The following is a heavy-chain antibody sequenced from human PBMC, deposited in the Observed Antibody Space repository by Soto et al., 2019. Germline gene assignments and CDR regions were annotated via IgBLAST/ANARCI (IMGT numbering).Heavy chain of an antibody. D-gene: IGHD2-8*02. CDR1: GGSFSGYY. V-gene: IGHV4-34*01. Sequence: QVQLQQWGAGLLKPSETLSLTCAVYGGSFSGYYWTWIRQPPGTGLEWIGEINHSGGTNYNPSLKSRVTISVDTSKNQFSLKLTSVTAADTAVYYCARDKITGRFDYWGQGTLVTVSS. J-gene: IGHJ4*02. CDR2: INHSGGT. CDR3: ARDKITGRFDY.